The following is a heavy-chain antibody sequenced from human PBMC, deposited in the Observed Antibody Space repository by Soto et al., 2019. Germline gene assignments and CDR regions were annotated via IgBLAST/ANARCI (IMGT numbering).Heavy chain of an antibody. Sequence: EVQLVQSGAEVKKPGESLTISCKTSGYKFVDYWISWVRQMPGKGLEWVGRIDPSDSYTTYSPSFEGRVSISVDMSISTAYLQWRSLQASDTAKYYCVRHGNGTPFYFDFWGRGTLVPVSS. D-gene: IGHD1-7*01. V-gene: IGHV5-10-1*03. CDR1: GYKFVDYW. CDR3: VRHGNGTPFYFDF. J-gene: IGHJ4*02. CDR2: IDPSDSYT.